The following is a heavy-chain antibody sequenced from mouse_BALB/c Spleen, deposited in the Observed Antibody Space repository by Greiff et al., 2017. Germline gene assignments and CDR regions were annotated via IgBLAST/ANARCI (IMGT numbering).Heavy chain of an antibody. J-gene: IGHJ2*01. D-gene: IGHD1-1*01. CDR2: IRNKANGYTT. Sequence: EVMLVESGGGLVQPGGSLRLSCATSGFTFTDYYMSWVRQPPGKALEWLGFIRNKANGYTTEYSASVKGRFTISRDNSQSILYLQMNTLRAEDSATYYCARESLLRLRDLGCFDYWGQGTTLTVSA. CDR1: GFTFTDYY. CDR3: ARESLLRLRDLGCFDY. V-gene: IGHV7-3*02.